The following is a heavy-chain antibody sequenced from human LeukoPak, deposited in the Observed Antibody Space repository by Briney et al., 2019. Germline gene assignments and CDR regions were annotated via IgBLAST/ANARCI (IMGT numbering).Heavy chain of an antibody. Sequence: PSETLSLTCAVYGGSFSGYYWNWIRQAPGKGLEWIGEINHSGSTNYNPSLKSRVTMSVDTSKNQFSLKLRSVTAADTAVYYCSRYGSRTGPFDYWGQGTLVTVSS. CDR3: SRYGSRTGPFDY. CDR1: GGSFSGYY. CDR2: INHSGST. D-gene: IGHD3/OR15-3a*01. V-gene: IGHV4-34*10. J-gene: IGHJ4*02.